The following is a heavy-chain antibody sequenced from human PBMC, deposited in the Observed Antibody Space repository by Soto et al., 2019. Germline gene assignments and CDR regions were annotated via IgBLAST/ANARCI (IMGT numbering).Heavy chain of an antibody. CDR1: GYTFTNYG. Sequence: GASVKVSCKASGYTFTNYGSTWVRQAPGQGLEWMGGISAYNVNTNYARKLQGRVTMTTETSTSTAYMELRSLRSDDTAVYYCARDVWDQESWSGYVGFDPWGQGTLVPVSS. D-gene: IGHD3-3*01. CDR2: ISAYNVNT. V-gene: IGHV1-18*01. J-gene: IGHJ5*02. CDR3: ARDVWDQESWSGYVGFDP.